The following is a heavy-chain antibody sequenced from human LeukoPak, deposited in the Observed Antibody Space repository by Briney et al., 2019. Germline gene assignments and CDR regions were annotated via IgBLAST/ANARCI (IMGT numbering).Heavy chain of an antibody. V-gene: IGHV3-9*03. J-gene: IGHJ5*02. Sequence: PGRSLRLSCAPSGFTCYDYAMHWVRHSPGKGLECVSGISWNSGSIGYADSVKGLFTISRDNAKNSLYPQMNSLRAEDIALYYCANGQGTQYSSSSRWFDPWGQGTLVTVSS. D-gene: IGHD6-6*01. CDR2: ISWNSGSI. CDR1: GFTCYDYA. CDR3: ANGQGTQYSSSSRWFDP.